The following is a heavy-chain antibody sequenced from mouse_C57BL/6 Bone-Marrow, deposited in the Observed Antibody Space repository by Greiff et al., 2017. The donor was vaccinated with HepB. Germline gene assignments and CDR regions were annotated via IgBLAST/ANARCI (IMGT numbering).Heavy chain of an antibody. V-gene: IGHV1-81*01. CDR1: GYTFTSYG. J-gene: IGHJ2*01. Sequence: QVQLKESGAELARPGASVQLSCKASGYTFTSYGISWVKQRTGQGLEWIGEIYPRSGNTYYNEKFKGKATLTADNSSSTAYMELRSLTSEDSAVYFCARGGDDFDCWGQGTTLTVSS. CDR3: ARGGDDFDC. CDR2: IYPRSGNT.